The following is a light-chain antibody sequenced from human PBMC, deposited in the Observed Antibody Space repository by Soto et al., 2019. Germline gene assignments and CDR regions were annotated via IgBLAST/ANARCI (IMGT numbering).Light chain of an antibody. CDR2: DAS. V-gene: IGKV3-11*01. CDR3: QQRTCWPRP. J-gene: IGKJ3*01. Sequence: EIVLTQSPATLSLSPGERATLSCRASQSVTRYLAWYQQKPGQAPRLLIYDASNRATGIPARFSGSVSETDFTLTISSLEPEDSAVYYCQQRTCWPRPFGPGTKLEIK. CDR1: QSVTRY.